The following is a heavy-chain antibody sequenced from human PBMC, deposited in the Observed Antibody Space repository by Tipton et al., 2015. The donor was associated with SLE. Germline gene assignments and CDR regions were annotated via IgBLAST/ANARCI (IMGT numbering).Heavy chain of an antibody. V-gene: IGHV3-7*01. D-gene: IGHD5-12*01. J-gene: IGHJ4*02. Sequence: SLRLSCLASGFTFRSYWMTWVRQAPGKGLEWVGIIDQDGSDKTCVDSVRGRFTISRDNAKSSLFLQMNSLRAEDTAVYYCARDGGYSPYDLYDYWGQGTLVTVSS. CDR1: GFTFRSYW. CDR2: IDQDGSDK. CDR3: ARDGGYSPYDLYDY.